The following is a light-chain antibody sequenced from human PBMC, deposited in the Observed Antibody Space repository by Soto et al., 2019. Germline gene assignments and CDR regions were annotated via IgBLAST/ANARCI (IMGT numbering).Light chain of an antibody. Sequence: QSVLTQLPSVSGAPGQRVSISCTGNSSNIGAGYDVHWYQHLRGTAPKLLIYGNANRPSGVPDRFSGSKSGTSASLAITGLQAEDEADYYCQSYDSSLSVVFGGGTKVTVL. CDR1: SSNIGAGYD. J-gene: IGLJ3*02. V-gene: IGLV1-40*01. CDR3: QSYDSSLSVV. CDR2: GNA.